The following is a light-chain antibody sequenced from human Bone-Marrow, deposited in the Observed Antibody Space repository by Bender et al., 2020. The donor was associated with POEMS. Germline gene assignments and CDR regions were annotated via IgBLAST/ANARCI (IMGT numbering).Light chain of an antibody. Sequence: SYELTQPPSVSVSPGQTATITCSGEKLGEEYACWYQQKPGLSPVVVIYQDTKRPSGIPERLSGSRSGNTATLTISGTQTMDEADYYCQSWGSNTAVFGGGTKLTVL. CDR3: QSWGSNTAV. CDR2: QDT. J-gene: IGLJ2*01. V-gene: IGLV3-1*01. CDR1: KLGEEY.